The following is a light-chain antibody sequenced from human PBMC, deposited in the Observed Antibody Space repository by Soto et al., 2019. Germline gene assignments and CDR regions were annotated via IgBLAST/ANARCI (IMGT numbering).Light chain of an antibody. CDR2: DAS. CDR1: QSISDW. CDR3: QQNNSSPWT. Sequence: DIQMTQSPSTLSASVGDRVTITCRASQSISDWLAWFQQKPGKAPKVLIYDASTLESGVPSRFSGSGSGTEFTLTISSLQPEDSATYYCQQNNSSPWTLGQGTKVDIK. J-gene: IGKJ1*01. V-gene: IGKV1-5*01.